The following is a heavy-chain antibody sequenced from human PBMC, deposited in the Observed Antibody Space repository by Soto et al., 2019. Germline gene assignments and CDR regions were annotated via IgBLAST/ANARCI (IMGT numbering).Heavy chain of an antibody. D-gene: IGHD6-13*01. J-gene: IGHJ5*02. Sequence: GASVNVSCKASGGTFSSYAISGVRQAPGQVLEWMGGIIPIFGTANYAQKFQGRVTITADESTSTAYMELSSLRSEDTAVYYCAREGTPDYSSSWYFGSTRLNWLDPWGQGTLVTVSS. CDR1: GGTFSSYA. CDR3: AREGTPDYSSSWYFGSTRLNWLDP. V-gene: IGHV1-69*13. CDR2: IIPIFGTA.